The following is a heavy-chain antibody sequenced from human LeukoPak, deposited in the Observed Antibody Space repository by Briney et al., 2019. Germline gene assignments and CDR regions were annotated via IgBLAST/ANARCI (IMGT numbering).Heavy chain of an antibody. J-gene: IGHJ4*02. Sequence: PSETLSLTCTVSGGSISSYYWIWIRQPPGKGLEWIGYIYYSGSTNYSHSLKSRVTISVDTSKNQFSLKLSSVTAADTAVYYCARGAKYDFWSGYYIYWGQGTLVTVSS. CDR2: IYYSGST. CDR1: GGSISSYY. V-gene: IGHV4-59*01. CDR3: ARGAKYDFWSGYYIY. D-gene: IGHD3-3*01.